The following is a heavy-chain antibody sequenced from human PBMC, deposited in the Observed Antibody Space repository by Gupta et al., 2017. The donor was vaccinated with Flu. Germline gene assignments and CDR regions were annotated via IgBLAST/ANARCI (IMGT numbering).Heavy chain of an antibody. J-gene: IGHJ4*02. Sequence: QVQLVQSGAEVKKPGASVKVSCKATGYTFTSHGISWVRQAPGQGLEWMGWISPYNGNTVYAQNLQGRVTMTTDTSTRKAYRELRSLRSDDTALYDGARQRFGDYWGQGTLVPVS. CDR1: GYTFTSHG. D-gene: IGHD3-16*01. CDR3: ARQRFGDY. V-gene: IGHV1-18*01. CDR2: ISPYNGNT.